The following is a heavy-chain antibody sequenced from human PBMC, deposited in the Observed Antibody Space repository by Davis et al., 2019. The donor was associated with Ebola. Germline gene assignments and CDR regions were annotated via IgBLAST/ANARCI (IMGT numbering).Heavy chain of an antibody. CDR2: IYHSGST. CDR1: GGSITSSFS. J-gene: IGHJ4*02. D-gene: IGHD3-22*01. V-gene: IGHV4-4*02. Sequence: MPSETLSLTCTVSGGSITSSFSWTWARQPPGKGLQWIGEIYHSGSTNYNPSLKSRVTISVDKSKNQISLKLTSVTAADTAVYYCARDVGYDSSGYYRQGFNYWGQGTLVTVSS. CDR3: ARDVGYDSSGYYRQGFNY.